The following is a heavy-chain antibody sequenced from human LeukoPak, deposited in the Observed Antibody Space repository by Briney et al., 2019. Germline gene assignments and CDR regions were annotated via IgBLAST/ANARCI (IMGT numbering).Heavy chain of an antibody. CDR3: ARGRRYSNYYYYGMDV. J-gene: IGHJ6*02. D-gene: IGHD4-11*01. V-gene: IGHV4-34*01. CDR2: INHSGST. CDR1: GGSFSGYY. Sequence: SETLSLTCAVYGGSFSGYYWSWIRQPPGKGLEWIGEINHSGSTNYNPSLKSRVTISVDTSKNQFSLKLSSVPAADTAVYYCARGRRYSNYYYYGMDVWGQGTTVTVSS.